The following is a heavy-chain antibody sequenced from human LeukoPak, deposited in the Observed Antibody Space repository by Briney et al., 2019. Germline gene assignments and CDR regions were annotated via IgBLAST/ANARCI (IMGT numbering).Heavy chain of an antibody. CDR2: ISSSSSTI. CDR3: ARDPTTYYYYYGMDV. J-gene: IGHJ6*02. V-gene: IGHV3-48*01. CDR1: GFTFSSYA. D-gene: IGHD1-14*01. Sequence: GGSLRLSCAASGFTFSSYAMSWVRQAPGKGLEWVSYISSSSSTIYYADSVKGRFTISRDNAKNSLYLQMNSLRAEDTAVYYCARDPTTYYYYYGMDVWGQGTTVTVSS.